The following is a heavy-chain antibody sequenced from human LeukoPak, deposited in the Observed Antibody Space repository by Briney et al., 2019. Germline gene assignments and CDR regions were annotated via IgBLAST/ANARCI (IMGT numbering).Heavy chain of an antibody. CDR3: ARGMQQSSFDY. D-gene: IGHD6-13*01. CDR1: GGSISTSSYY. J-gene: IGHJ4*02. CDR2: IYYSGST. V-gene: IGHV4-39*07. Sequence: SETLSLTCTVSGGSISTSSYYWGWIRQPPGKGLEWIGSIYYSGSTYYNPSLKSRVTISVDTSKNQFSLKLNSVTAADTAVYYCARGMQQSSFDYWGQGTLVTVSS.